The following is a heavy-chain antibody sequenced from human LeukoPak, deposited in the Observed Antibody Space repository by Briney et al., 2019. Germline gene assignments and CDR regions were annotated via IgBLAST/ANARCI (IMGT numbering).Heavy chain of an antibody. CDR1: GGYISTYY. D-gene: IGHD2-2*01. Sequence: SETLSLTCSVSGGYISTYYWSWIRQPPGRGLEWIGYVYYSGSTNYNPSLKSRVTMSVDTSKNQFSLQLRSVTPADTAVYYCTKDKGPSADRTAFDFWGQGTLVTVSS. V-gene: IGHV4-59*01. CDR2: VYYSGST. J-gene: IGHJ4*02. CDR3: TKDKGPSADRTAFDF.